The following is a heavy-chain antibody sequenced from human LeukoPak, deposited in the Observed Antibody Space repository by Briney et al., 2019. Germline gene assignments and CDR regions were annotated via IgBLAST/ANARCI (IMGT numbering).Heavy chain of an antibody. V-gene: IGHV4-59*08. CDR1: SGSISSYY. J-gene: IGHJ3*02. CDR2: ISYSGST. CDR3: ARQGYDILTGYIGAFDI. Sequence: SETLSLTCTVSSGSISSYYWSWIRQPPGKGLEWIGYISYSGSTNYNPSLKSRVTISIDTSKNQFSLKLRSVTAADTAIYYCARQGYDILTGYIGAFDIWGQGTMVTVSS. D-gene: IGHD3-9*01.